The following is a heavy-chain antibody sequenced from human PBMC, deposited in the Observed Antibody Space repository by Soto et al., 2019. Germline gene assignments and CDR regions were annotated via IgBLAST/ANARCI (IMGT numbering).Heavy chain of an antibody. J-gene: IGHJ6*03. Sequence: GGSLRLSCAASGFTFSGSAMHWVRQASGKGLEWVGRIRSKANSYATANAESGKGRFTISRADSKNTAYQEMNSLKTEDTAVYYCTTNPNPDYYYYYYMDVWGKGTTVTVSS. CDR1: GFTFSGSA. D-gene: IGHD7-27*01. CDR2: IRSKANSYAT. CDR3: TTNPNPDYYYYYYMDV. V-gene: IGHV3-73*01.